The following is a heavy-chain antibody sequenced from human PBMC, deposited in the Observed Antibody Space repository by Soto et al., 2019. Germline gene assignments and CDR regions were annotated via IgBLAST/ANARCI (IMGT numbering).Heavy chain of an antibody. CDR2: TSPSGTTI. CDR1: GFTLSSNS. Sequence: GGSLRLSCAASGFTLSSNSMSWVRQAPGKGLEWVSYTSPSGTTIYYADSVKGRFTISRDNAKNSLFLQMNSLRDEDTAVYYCARSFAFDVWGQGTMVTVSS. J-gene: IGHJ3*01. V-gene: IGHV3-48*02. CDR3: ARSFAFDV.